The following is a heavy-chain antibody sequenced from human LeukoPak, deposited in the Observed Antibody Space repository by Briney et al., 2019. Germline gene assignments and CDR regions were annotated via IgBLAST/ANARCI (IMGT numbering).Heavy chain of an antibody. V-gene: IGHV3-11*06. CDR3: ARMGIAAVGAYYFDY. CDR2: ISRNSYT. D-gene: IGHD6-13*01. J-gene: IGHJ4*02. Sequence: PGGSLRPSCAASGFTLRDYYMSWIRQAPGKGLEGVSYISRNSYTNYADSVKGRFTISRDNAQNSLYLQMATVVAEDTPVYYCARMGIAAVGAYYFDYWGQGTLVAVSS. CDR1: GFTLRDYY.